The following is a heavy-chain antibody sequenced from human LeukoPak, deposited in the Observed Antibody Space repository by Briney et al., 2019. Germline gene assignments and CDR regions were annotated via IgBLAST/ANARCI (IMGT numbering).Heavy chain of an antibody. V-gene: IGHV3-15*01. CDR2: IKSKTEGGTT. CDR1: GFTSSNAW. J-gene: IGHJ4*02. CDR3: TTRGYCSGGSCYHADFDY. D-gene: IGHD2-15*01. Sequence: GGSLRLSCAASGFTSSNAWMNWVRQAPGKGLEWVGRIKSKTEGGTTGYAAPVKGSFTISRDDAKNTLYLQMNSLKTEDTAVYYCTTRGYCSGGSCYHADFDYWGQGTLVTVSS.